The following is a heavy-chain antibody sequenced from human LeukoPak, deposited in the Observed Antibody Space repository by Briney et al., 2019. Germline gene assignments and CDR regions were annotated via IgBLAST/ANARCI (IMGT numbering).Heavy chain of an antibody. CDR1: GYSISSGYY. D-gene: IGHD6-13*01. J-gene: IGHJ4*02. Sequence: PSETLSLTCTVSGYSISSGYYWGWIRQPPGKGLEWIGSIYHSGSTYYNPSLKSRVTISVDTSKNQFSLKLSSVTAADTAVYYCAREGGYSSSLFDYWGQGTLVTVSS. V-gene: IGHV4-38-2*02. CDR2: IYHSGST. CDR3: AREGGYSSSLFDY.